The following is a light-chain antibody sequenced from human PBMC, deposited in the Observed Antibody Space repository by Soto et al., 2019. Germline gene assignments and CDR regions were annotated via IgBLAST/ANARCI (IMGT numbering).Light chain of an antibody. CDR3: QQSYSPPWT. V-gene: IGKV1-39*01. CDR2: SAS. J-gene: IGKJ1*01. Sequence: DIQMTQSPSSLSAYVGDRVTITCRASQSISTYLNWYQQKPGKAPEFLIYSASSLQSGVPSRFSGSGSGTDFTLTINSLQPEDFETYYCQQSYSPPWTFGQGTKVEIK. CDR1: QSISTY.